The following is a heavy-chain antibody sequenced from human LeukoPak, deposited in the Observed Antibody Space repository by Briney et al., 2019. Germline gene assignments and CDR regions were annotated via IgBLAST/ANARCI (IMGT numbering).Heavy chain of an antibody. J-gene: IGHJ5*02. CDR3: ARDLRIAVAGTGFGWFDP. V-gene: IGHV4-59*12. D-gene: IGHD6-19*01. Sequence: PSETLSLTCTVSGGSISSYYWSWIRQPPGKGLEWIGYIYYSGSTSYNPSLKSRVTISVDTSKNQFSLKLSSVTAADTAVYYCARDLRIAVAGTGFGWFDPWGQGTLVTVSS. CDR2: IYYSGST. CDR1: GGSISSYY.